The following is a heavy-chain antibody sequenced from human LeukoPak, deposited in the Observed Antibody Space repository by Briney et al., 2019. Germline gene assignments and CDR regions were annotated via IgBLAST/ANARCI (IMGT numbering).Heavy chain of an antibody. CDR1: GYTFTVYY. D-gene: IGHD3-22*01. J-gene: IGHJ4*02. CDR3: ARYYYDSSGPFDY. V-gene: IGHV1-2*02. Sequence: GASVKVSFKASGYTFTVYYMHWVRQAPGQGLEWMGWINPNSGGTNYAQKFQGRVTMTRDTSISTAYMELSRLRSDDTAVYYCARYYYDSSGPFDYWGQGTLVTVSS. CDR2: INPNSGGT.